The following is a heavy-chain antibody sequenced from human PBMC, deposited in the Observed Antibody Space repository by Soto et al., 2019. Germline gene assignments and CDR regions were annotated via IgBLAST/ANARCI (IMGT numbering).Heavy chain of an antibody. V-gene: IGHV3-23*01. Sequence: PVGSLRLSCAASGFTFSSYAMSWVRQAPGKGLEWVSAISGSGGSTYYADSVKGRFTISRDNSKNTLYLQMNSLRAEDTAVYYCAKGRDYDFWSGYIFDYWGQGTLVTVSS. D-gene: IGHD3-3*01. J-gene: IGHJ4*02. CDR2: ISGSGGST. CDR3: AKGRDYDFWSGYIFDY. CDR1: GFTFSSYA.